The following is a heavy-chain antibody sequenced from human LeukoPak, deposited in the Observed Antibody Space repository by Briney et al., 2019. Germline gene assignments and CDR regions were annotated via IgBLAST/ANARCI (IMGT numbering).Heavy chain of an antibody. D-gene: IGHD2-15*01. Sequence: GGSLRLSCAASEFTLSSFVMSWVRQAPGKGLEWISAISGSGASTYFADSVKGRFTVSKDSSERTLFLHMNNLRAEDTATYYCARGGVISATHFDYYISGMDAWGQGTTVTVSS. CDR1: EFTLSSFV. V-gene: IGHV3-23*01. J-gene: IGHJ6*02. CDR2: ISGSGAST. CDR3: ARGGVISATHFDYYISGMDA.